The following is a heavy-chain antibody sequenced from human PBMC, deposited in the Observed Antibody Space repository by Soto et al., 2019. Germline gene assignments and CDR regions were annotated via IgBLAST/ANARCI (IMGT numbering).Heavy chain of an antibody. D-gene: IGHD5-12*01. V-gene: IGHV1-2*04. CDR3: ARDLSNIVSSYYYYGMDV. J-gene: IGHJ6*02. CDR1: GYTFTGYY. CDR2: INPNSGGT. Sequence: ASVKVSCKASGYTFTGYYMHWVRQAPGQGLEWVGWINPNSGGTNYAQKFQGWVTMTRDTSISTAYMELSRLRSDDTAVYYCARDLSNIVSSYYYYGMDVWGQGTTVTVSS.